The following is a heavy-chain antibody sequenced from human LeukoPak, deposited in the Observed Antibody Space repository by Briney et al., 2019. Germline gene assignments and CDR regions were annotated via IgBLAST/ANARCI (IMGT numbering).Heavy chain of an antibody. Sequence: GGSLRLSCAASGCTFSSHALTWVRQTPGKGLDWVSSISVTSTTYYLDSVKGRFTISRDKSKNTLYLQMNSLEAEDTALYYCAKCNLDNCREGFDIWGQGTMVTVSS. CDR2: ISVTSTT. CDR3: AKCNLDNCREGFDI. D-gene: IGHD1-1*01. CDR1: GCTFSSHA. J-gene: IGHJ3*02. V-gene: IGHV3-23*01.